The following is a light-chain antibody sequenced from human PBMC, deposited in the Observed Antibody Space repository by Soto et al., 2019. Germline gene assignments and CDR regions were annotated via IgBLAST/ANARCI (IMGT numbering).Light chain of an antibody. V-gene: IGKV3-15*01. Sequence: EIVMTQSPATLSVSPGERDTLSCRASQSVSSNLAWYQQKPGQAPRLLIYGASTRATGIPARFSGSGSGTEFTLTISSLQSEDFAVYYCQQYNNWTPWTFGQGTKVEIK. CDR2: GAS. J-gene: IGKJ1*01. CDR1: QSVSSN. CDR3: QQYNNWTPWT.